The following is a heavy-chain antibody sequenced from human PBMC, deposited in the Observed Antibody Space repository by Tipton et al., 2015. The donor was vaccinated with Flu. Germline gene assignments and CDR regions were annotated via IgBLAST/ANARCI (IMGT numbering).Heavy chain of an antibody. Sequence: LRLSCAVYGGSFSGYYWSWIRQPPGKGLEWVGEINHSGGTNYNPSLKSRVTISVDTSKNQFSLKLTSVTAADTAVYYCAKHCSGGSCSHAFDIWGQGTMVTVSS. D-gene: IGHD2-15*01. V-gene: IGHV4-34*01. CDR1: GGSFSGYY. J-gene: IGHJ3*02. CDR3: AKHCSGGSCSHAFDI. CDR2: INHSGGT.